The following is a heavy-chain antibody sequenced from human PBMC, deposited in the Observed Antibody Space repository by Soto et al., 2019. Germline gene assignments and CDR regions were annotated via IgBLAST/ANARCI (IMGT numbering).Heavy chain of an antibody. Sequence: PSETLSLTCTVSGGSISSGGYYWSWIRQHPGKGLEWIGYIYYSGSTYYNPSLKSRVTISVDTSKNQFSLKLSSVTAADTAVYYCARALLDDYGDYGRLIDYWGQGTLVTVSS. D-gene: IGHD4-17*01. V-gene: IGHV4-31*03. CDR3: ARALLDDYGDYGRLIDY. CDR1: GGSISSGGYY. J-gene: IGHJ4*02. CDR2: IYYSGST.